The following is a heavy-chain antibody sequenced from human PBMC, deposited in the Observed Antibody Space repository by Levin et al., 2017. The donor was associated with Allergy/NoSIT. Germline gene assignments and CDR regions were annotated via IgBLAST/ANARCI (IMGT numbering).Heavy chain of an antibody. Sequence: GESLMISCKASGYTFTGYHIHWVRQAPGQGLEWMGWFNPNSGGADYAQKFQGRVTMTRDTSFSTAYMELSRLRSDDTAVYYCVRVYYYDGSGYYYEDSWGQGTLVTVSS. CDR2: FNPNSGGA. CDR3: VRVYYYDGSGYYYEDS. V-gene: IGHV1-2*02. CDR1: GYTFTGYH. J-gene: IGHJ4*02. D-gene: IGHD3-22*01.